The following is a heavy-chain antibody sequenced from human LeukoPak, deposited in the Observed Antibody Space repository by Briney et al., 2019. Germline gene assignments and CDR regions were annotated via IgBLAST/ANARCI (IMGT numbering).Heavy chain of an antibody. Sequence: GGSLRLSCAASGFSVSNHYMAWVRQAPGRRLEWVSFIWADGTTFYTDSVRGRFTVSRDQFKNTLYLQMSSLGPDDTALYYCARDGAGIESWVELDPWGQGTQVTVSA. CDR1: GFSVSNHY. J-gene: IGHJ5*02. V-gene: IGHV3-66*02. CDR2: IWADGTT. CDR3: ARDGAGIESWVELDP. D-gene: IGHD5-24*01.